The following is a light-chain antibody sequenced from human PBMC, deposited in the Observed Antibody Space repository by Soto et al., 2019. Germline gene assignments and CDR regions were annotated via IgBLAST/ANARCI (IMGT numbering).Light chain of an antibody. CDR2: GNN. V-gene: IGLV1-40*01. CDR3: QSYDSSLSVVI. Sequence: SVLTQPPSVSGAPGQRVTISCTGSSSNIGAGYDVHWYQQLPGTAPKLLIYGNNNRPSRVPDRFSGSRSGTSASLAITGLQAEDEADYYCQSYDSSLSVVIFGGGTKLTVL. J-gene: IGLJ2*01. CDR1: SSNIGAGYD.